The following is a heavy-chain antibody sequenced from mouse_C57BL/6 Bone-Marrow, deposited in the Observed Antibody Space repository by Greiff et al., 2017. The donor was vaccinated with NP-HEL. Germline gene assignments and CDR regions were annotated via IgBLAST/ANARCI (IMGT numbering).Heavy chain of an antibody. CDR3: TGSTLMDY. D-gene: IGHD1-1*01. J-gene: IGHJ4*01. CDR2: IDPENGDT. V-gene: IGHV14-4*01. Sequence: EVQGVESGVELVRPGASVKLSCTASGFNIKDDYMHWVKQRPEQGLEWIGWIDPENGDTEYASKFQGKATITADTSSNTAYLQLSSLTSEDTAVYYCTGSTLMDYWGQGTSVTVSS. CDR1: GFNIKDDY.